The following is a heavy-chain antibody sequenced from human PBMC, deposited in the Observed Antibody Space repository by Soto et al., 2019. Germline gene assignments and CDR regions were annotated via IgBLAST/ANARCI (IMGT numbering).Heavy chain of an antibody. CDR3: ARGADIVATTHYYYYGMDV. J-gene: IGHJ6*02. D-gene: IGHD5-12*01. Sequence: GASVKVSFKASGGTFSSYAISWVRQAPGQGLEWMGGIIPIFGTANYAQKFQGRVTITADKSTSTAYMELSSLRSEDTAVYYCARGADIVATTHYYYYGMDVWGQGTTVTVSS. CDR1: GGTFSSYA. CDR2: IIPIFGTA. V-gene: IGHV1-69*06.